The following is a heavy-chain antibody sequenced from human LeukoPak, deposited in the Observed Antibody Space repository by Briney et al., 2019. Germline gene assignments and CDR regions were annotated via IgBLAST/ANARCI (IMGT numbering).Heavy chain of an antibody. CDR1: GASISSSSNY. D-gene: IGHD4-17*01. Sequence: PSETLSLTCSVAGASISSSSNYWGWIRQTPGKGLEWIGEIYHSGSTTYNPSLKSRVTMSIDTSKAQFSLRLTSVTAADTAVYYCASNGYYSVDYWGQETLVTVSS. CDR2: IYHSGST. CDR3: ASNGYYSVDY. V-gene: IGHV4-39*07. J-gene: IGHJ4*02.